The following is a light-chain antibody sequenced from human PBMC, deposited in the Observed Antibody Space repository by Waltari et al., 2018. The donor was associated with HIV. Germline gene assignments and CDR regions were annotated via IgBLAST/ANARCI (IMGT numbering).Light chain of an antibody. CDR3: ASWDDNLGHWV. CDR1: KSNVGNNF. Sequence: QSVLTQPPSASRTPGQRVLMSCSGNKSNVGNNFVSWFQQVPGGAPKLVIYRNDRRPSGAPDRFSGAKSGSSASLAIIGLQSDDEADYFCASWDDNLGHWVFGVGTKLTV. V-gene: IGLV1-44*01. CDR2: RND. J-gene: IGLJ3*02.